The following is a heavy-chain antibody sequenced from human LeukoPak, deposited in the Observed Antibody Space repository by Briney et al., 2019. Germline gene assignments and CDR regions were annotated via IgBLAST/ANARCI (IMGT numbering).Heavy chain of an antibody. CDR1: GDRVSSNSAA. CDR3: AREEDYSSGWMPD. D-gene: IGHD6-25*01. J-gene: IGHJ4*02. V-gene: IGHV6-1*01. Sequence: SQTLSLTCAISGDRVSSNSAAWNWVRQSPSRGVEWLGRTYYRSKWYNDYAESVKSRITVNPDTSKNQFSLQLKSVPPEDTAVYYCAREEDYSSGWMPDWGQGTLAIVSS. CDR2: TYYRSKWYN.